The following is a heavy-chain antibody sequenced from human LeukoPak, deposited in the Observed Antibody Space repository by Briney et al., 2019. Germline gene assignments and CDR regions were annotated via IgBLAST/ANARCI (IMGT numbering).Heavy chain of an antibody. CDR2: INHSGST. Sequence: SETLSLTCAVDGGSFSGYYWSWIRQPPGKGLEWIGEINHSGSTNYNPSLKSRVTISVDTSKNQFSLKLSSVTAADTAVYYCARGYCSGGSCYYMDVWGKGTTVTVSS. CDR1: GGSFSGYY. J-gene: IGHJ6*03. CDR3: ARGYCSGGSCYYMDV. V-gene: IGHV4-34*01. D-gene: IGHD2-15*01.